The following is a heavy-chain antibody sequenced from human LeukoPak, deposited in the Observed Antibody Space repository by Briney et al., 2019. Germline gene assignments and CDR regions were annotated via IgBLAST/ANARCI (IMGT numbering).Heavy chain of an antibody. V-gene: IGHV4-34*01. CDR1: GGSFSGYY. CDR2: INHSGST. J-gene: IGHJ4*02. D-gene: IGHD4-17*01. Sequence: PSETLSLTCAVYGGSFSGYYWSWIRQPPGKGLEWIGEINHSGSTNYNPSLKSRVTISVDTSKNQFSLKLSSVTAADTAVYYCARAPYGDYVGAYFDYWGQGTLVTVSS. CDR3: ARAPYGDYVGAYFDY.